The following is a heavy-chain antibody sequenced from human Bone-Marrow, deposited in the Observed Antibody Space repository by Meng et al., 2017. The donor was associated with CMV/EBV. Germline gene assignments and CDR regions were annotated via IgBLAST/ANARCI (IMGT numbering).Heavy chain of an antibody. V-gene: IGHV3-30*02. CDR2: IRYDGSNK. CDR1: GFTFSSYA. CDR3: AKDLNYGGKVANYGMDV. J-gene: IGHJ6*02. D-gene: IGHD4-23*01. Sequence: SCKASGFTFSSYAMHWVRQAPGKGLEWVAFIRYDGSNKYYADSVKGRFTISRDNSKNTLYLQMNSLRAEDTAVYYCAKDLNYGGKVANYGMDVWGQGTTVTVSS.